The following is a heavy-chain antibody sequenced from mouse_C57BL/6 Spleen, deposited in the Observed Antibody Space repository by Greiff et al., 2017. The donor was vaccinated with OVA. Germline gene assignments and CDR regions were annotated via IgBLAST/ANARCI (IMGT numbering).Heavy chain of an antibody. CDR2: ISDGGSYT. CDR3: ARDGYEGFAY. J-gene: IGHJ3*01. D-gene: IGHD2-2*01. Sequence: EVKVVESGGGLVKPGGSLKLSCAASGFTFSSYAMSWVRQTPEKRLEWVATISDGGSYTYYPDKVKGRFTISRDNAKNNLYLQMSHLKSEDTAMYDCARDGYEGFAYWGQGTLVTVSA. V-gene: IGHV5-4*01. CDR1: GFTFSSYA.